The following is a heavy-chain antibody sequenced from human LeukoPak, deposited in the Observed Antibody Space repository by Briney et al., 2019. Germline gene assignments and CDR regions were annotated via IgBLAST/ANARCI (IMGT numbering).Heavy chain of an antibody. CDR1: GGTFSSYA. CDR2: IIPIFGTA. V-gene: IGHV1-69*13. J-gene: IGHJ6*03. D-gene: IGHD2-15*01. Sequence: SVKVSCKASGGTFSSYAISWVRQAPGQGLEWMGGIIPIFGTANYAQKFQGRVTITADESTSTAYMELSSLRSEDTAVYYCAIVVDRAYYYYMDVWGKGTTVTISS. CDR3: AIVVDRAYYYYMDV.